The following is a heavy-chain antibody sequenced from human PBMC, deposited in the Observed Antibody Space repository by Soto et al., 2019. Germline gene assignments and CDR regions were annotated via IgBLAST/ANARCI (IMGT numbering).Heavy chain of an antibody. J-gene: IGHJ6*02. Sequence: GGSLRLSCAASGFTFSSYSMNWVRQAPGKGLEWVSSISSSSSYIYYADSVKGRFTISRDNAKNSLYLQMSSLRAEDTAVYYCARDLLTSSYGMDVWGQGTTVTVSS. CDR3: ARDLLTSSYGMDV. V-gene: IGHV3-21*01. CDR2: ISSSSSYI. D-gene: IGHD3-9*01. CDR1: GFTFSSYS.